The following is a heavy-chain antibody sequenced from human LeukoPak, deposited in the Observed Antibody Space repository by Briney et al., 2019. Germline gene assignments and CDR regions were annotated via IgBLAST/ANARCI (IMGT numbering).Heavy chain of an antibody. CDR2: IRYDGSNK. V-gene: IGHV3-30*02. D-gene: IGHD6-19*01. CDR1: GFTFSSYG. Sequence: GGSLRLSCAASGFTFSSYGMHWVRQAPGKGLEWVAFIRYDGSNKYYADPVKARFTLSRDNSKNTMYLQMNTLRAEDTAVYYCATGYSSGWYGRLDYWGQGTLVTVSS. J-gene: IGHJ4*02. CDR3: ATGYSSGWYGRLDY.